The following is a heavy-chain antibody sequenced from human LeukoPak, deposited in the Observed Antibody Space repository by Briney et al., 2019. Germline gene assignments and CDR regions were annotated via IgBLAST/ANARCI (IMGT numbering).Heavy chain of an antibody. CDR3: ARDIHSGSYYGLVDY. CDR1: GFTFSSYS. V-gene: IGHV3-21*01. J-gene: IGHJ4*02. D-gene: IGHD1-26*01. CDR2: ISSSSSYI. Sequence: PGGSLRLSCAASGFTFSSYSMNWVRQAPGKGLEWVSSISSSSSYIYYADSVKGRFTISRDNAKNSLYLQMNSLRAEDTAVYYSARDIHSGSYYGLVDYWGQGTLVTVSS.